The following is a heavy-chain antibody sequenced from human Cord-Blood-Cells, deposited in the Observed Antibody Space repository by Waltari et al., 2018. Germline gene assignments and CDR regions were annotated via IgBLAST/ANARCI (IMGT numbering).Heavy chain of an antibody. D-gene: IGHD3-22*01. V-gene: IGHV4-59*08. J-gene: IGHJ5*02. CDR1: GGSISSYY. CDR2: SYYSGST. CDR3: ARRTYYYDSSGYYWFDP. Sequence: QVQLQESGPGLVKPSETLSLTCTVSGGSISSYYWSWIRQPPGKGLEWIGYSYYSGSTNYNPSLKSRFTISVDTSKNQFSLKLSSVTAADTAVYYCARRTYYYDSSGYYWFDPWGQGTLVTVSS.